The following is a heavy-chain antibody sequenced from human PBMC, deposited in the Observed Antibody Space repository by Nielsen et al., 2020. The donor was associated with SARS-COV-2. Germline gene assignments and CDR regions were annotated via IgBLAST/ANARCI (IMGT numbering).Heavy chain of an antibody. CDR3: ARGGYGFDY. D-gene: IGHD5-18*01. CDR2: ISSSSSYI. Sequence: GESLKISCAASGFTFSSYSMNWARQAPGKGLEWVSSISSSSSYIYYADSVKGRFTISRDNAKNSLYLQMNSLRAEDTAVYYCARGGYGFDYWGQGTLVTVSS. J-gene: IGHJ4*02. V-gene: IGHV3-21*01. CDR1: GFTFSSYS.